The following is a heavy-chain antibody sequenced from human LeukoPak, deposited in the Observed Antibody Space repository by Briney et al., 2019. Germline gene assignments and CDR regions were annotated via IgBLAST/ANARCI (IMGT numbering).Heavy chain of an antibody. V-gene: IGHV1-18*01. CDR2: ISTHDVNT. CDR1: GYTFTSSG. Sequence: ASVKVSCKASGYTFTSSGISWVRHAPAQGLEWMGWISTHDVNTKYAQKLQGRVTLTTDTSTSTAYMELRSLRSDDTAVYYCATDLGYCSSTTCDTFDYWGQGTLVTVSS. D-gene: IGHD2-2*01. J-gene: IGHJ4*02. CDR3: ATDLGYCSSTTCDTFDY.